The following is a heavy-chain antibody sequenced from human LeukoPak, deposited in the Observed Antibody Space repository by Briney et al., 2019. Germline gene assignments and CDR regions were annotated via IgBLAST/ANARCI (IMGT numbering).Heavy chain of an antibody. CDR3: ARGGGVSMATLTPTWAFDF. CDR2: IYYSGST. CDR1: GDSISSGVSY. J-gene: IGHJ3*01. V-gene: IGHV4-30-4*08. D-gene: IGHD6-6*01. Sequence: SETLSLTCTVSGDSISSGVSYWSWIRQHPGKGLEWIGYIYYSGSTYYNPSLKSRVTISVDTSKNQFSLKLTSLTAADTAVYYCARGGGVSMATLTPTWAFDFWGQGTMVTVSS.